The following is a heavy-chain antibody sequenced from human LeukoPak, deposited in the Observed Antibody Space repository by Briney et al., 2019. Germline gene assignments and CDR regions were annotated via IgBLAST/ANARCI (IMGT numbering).Heavy chain of an antibody. CDR3: ARVRDYYGSGSGWFDP. CDR1: GGSFSGYY. CDR2: INHSGST. Sequence: SAEALSLTCAVYGGSFSGYYWSWIRQPPGKGLEWIGEINHSGSTNYNPSLKSRVTISVDTSKNQFSLKLSSVTAADTAVYYCARVRDYYGSGSGWFDPWGQGTLVTVPS. J-gene: IGHJ5*02. D-gene: IGHD3-10*01. V-gene: IGHV4-34*01.